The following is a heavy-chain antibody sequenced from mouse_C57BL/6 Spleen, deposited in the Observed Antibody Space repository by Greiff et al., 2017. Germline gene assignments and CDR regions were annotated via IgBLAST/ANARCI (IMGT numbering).Heavy chain of an antibody. Sequence: QVQLQQPGAELVKPGASVKMSCKASGYTFTSYWITWVKQRPGQGLEWIGDIYPGSGSTNYNEKFKSKATLTVDTSSSTAYMQLSSLTSEDSAVYYCARDLFITTVVANFDYWGQGTTLTGSS. CDR1: GYTFTSYW. J-gene: IGHJ2*01. V-gene: IGHV1-55*01. D-gene: IGHD1-1*01. CDR3: ARDLFITTVVANFDY. CDR2: IYPGSGST.